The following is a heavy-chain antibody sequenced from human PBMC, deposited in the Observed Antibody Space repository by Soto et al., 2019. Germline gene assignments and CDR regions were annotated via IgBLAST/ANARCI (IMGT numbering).Heavy chain of an antibody. CDR2: IRSKVNSYAT. CDR3: TRPGGYCSSTSCYLGARDV. V-gene: IGHV3-73*01. J-gene: IGHJ6*02. D-gene: IGHD2-2*01. CDR1: GFTFSGSA. Sequence: GGSLRLSCAASGFTFSGSAMHWVRQASGKGLEWVGRIRSKVNSYATAYAASVKGRFTISRDDSKNTAYLQMNSLKTEDTAVYYCTRPGGYCSSTSCYLGARDVWGQGTTVTVSS.